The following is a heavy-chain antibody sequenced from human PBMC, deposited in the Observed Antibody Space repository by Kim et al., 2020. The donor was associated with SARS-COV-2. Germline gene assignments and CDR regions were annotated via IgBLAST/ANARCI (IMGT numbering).Heavy chain of an antibody. CDR3: ARGLFSHPWGSGSYYLDY. CDR1: GGSFSGYY. CDR2: INHSGST. J-gene: IGHJ4*02. D-gene: IGHD3-10*01. V-gene: IGHV4-34*01. Sequence: SETLSLTCAVYGGSFSGYYWSWIRQPPGKGLEWIGEINHSGSTNYNQSLKSRVTISVDTSKNQFSLKLSSVTAADTAVYYCARGLFSHPWGSGSYYLDYWGQGTLVTVSS.